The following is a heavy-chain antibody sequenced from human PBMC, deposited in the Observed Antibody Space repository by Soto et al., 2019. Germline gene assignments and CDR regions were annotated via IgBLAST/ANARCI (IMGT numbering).Heavy chain of an antibody. CDR3: ARGGIVAVPAALSSYDDYTNYRFDS. V-gene: IGHV1-69*01. CDR1: GGSFSDFA. Sequence: QVQLAQSGAEVRKPGSSVKVSCRASGGSFSDFAFSWVRQAPGQGLEWMGGIIPMFAATKYAQRFQGRVTITADASTRTVYLALNSLTSDDSAVYYCARGGIVAVPAALSSYDDYTNYRFDSWGQATLVSVSS. D-gene: IGHD2-15*01. J-gene: IGHJ4*02. CDR2: IIPMFAAT.